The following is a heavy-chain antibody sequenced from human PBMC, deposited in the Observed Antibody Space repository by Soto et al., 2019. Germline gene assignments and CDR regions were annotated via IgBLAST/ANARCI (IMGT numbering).Heavy chain of an antibody. CDR1: GYSFTDYH. V-gene: IGHV1-2*04. Sequence: ASVKVACKASGYSFTDYHIHGVRQAPGQGLEWLGRINPNSGGTSTAKKFQGWVTMTTDTSISTASMELTRLTSDDTAIYYCARGDSTDCSNGVCSFFYNHDMDVWGQGTTVTVSS. D-gene: IGHD2-8*01. CDR2: INPNSGGT. CDR3: ARGDSTDCSNGVCSFFYNHDMDV. J-gene: IGHJ6*02.